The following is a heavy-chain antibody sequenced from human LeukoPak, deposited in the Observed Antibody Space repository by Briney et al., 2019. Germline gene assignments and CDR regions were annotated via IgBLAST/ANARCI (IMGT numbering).Heavy chain of an antibody. J-gene: IGHJ4*02. CDR2: INSGGNSI. V-gene: IGHV3-11*04. CDR3: ARSEVGVAGPLDI. Sequence: GGSLRLSCAASGFSFSDYFMTWIRQAPGKGLEWVSYINSGGNSIYYADSVKGRFTISRDSAKSSLYLQMNSLRAEDTAVYYCARSEVGVAGPLDIWGQGTLVTVSS. CDR1: GFSFSDYF. D-gene: IGHD1-26*01.